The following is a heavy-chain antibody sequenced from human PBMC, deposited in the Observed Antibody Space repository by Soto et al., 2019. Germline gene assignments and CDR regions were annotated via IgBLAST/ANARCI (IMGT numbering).Heavy chain of an antibody. CDR2: IIPILGIV. CDR3: ARDPIAYDLPAY. D-gene: IGHD3-3*01. CDR1: GGTFSSYT. V-gene: IGHV1-69*08. Sequence: QVQLVQSGAEVKKPGSSVKVSCKASGGTFSSYTISWVRQAPGQGLEWMGRIIPILGIVNYAQKFQGRVTITADKSTSTAYMELSSLRSEDTAVYYCARDPIAYDLPAYWGQGTLVTVSS. J-gene: IGHJ4*02.